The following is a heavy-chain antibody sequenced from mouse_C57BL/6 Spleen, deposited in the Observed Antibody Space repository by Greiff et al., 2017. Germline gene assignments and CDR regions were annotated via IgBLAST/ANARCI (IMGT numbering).Heavy chain of an antibody. CDR1: GYSITSGYY. J-gene: IGHJ3*01. Sequence: VQLKESGPGLVKPSQSLSLTCSVTGYSITSGYYWNWIRQFPGKKLEWMGYISYDGSNNYNPSLKNRISITRDTSKNQFFLKLNSVTTEDTATYYCARGGGYDPFAYWGQGTLVTVSA. D-gene: IGHD2-2*01. V-gene: IGHV3-6*01. CDR2: ISYDGSN. CDR3: ARGGGYDPFAY.